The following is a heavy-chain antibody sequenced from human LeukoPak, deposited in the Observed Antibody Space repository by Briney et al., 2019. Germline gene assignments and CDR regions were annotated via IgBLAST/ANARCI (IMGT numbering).Heavy chain of an antibody. V-gene: IGHV3-23*01. CDR2: ISGSGGST. CDR1: GFTFSSYA. Sequence: GGSLRLSCAASGFTFSSYAMSWVRQAPGKGLEWVSAISGSGGSTYYADSVKGRFIISRDNSKNTLYLQMNSLRAEDTAVYYCAKDLPAYYDILTGQSALNYYYGMDVWGQGTTVTVSS. CDR3: AKDLPAYYDILTGQSALNYYYGMDV. J-gene: IGHJ6*02. D-gene: IGHD3-9*01.